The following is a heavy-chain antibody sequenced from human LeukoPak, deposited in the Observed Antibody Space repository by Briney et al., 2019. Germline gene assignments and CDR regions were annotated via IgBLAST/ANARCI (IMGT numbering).Heavy chain of an antibody. CDR3: ARESGYKIDY. J-gene: IGHJ4*02. CDR1: GFTFSSYS. D-gene: IGHD5-18*01. Sequence: GGSLRLSCAAYGFTFSSYSMNWVRQAAGKGLEWVSSISSSSSYIYYADSVKGRFTISRDNAKNSLYLQMNSLRAEDTAVYYCARESGYKIDYWGQGTLVTVSS. V-gene: IGHV3-21*01. CDR2: ISSSSSYI.